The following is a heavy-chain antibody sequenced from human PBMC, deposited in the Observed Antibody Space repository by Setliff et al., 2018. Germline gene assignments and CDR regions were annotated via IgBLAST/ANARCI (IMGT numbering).Heavy chain of an antibody. CDR3: ARDGVGVPAMIDFPNPLQPLP. Sequence: ASVKVSCKASGGTFSSYAISWVRQAPGQGLEWMGWINAGNGNTKYSQKFQGRVTITRDTSASTAYMELSSLRSEDTAVYYCARDGVGVPAMIDFPNPLQPLPWG. V-gene: IGHV1-3*01. J-gene: IGHJ5*02. CDR1: GGTFSSYA. CDR2: INAGNGNT. D-gene: IGHD2-2*01.